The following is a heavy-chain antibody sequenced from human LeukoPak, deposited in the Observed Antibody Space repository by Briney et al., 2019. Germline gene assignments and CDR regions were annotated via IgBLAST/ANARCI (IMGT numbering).Heavy chain of an antibody. CDR2: INHSGST. D-gene: IGHD3-10*01. V-gene: IGHV4-34*01. J-gene: IGHJ4*02. CDR3: ARGQRLLWFGELLRGNFDY. CDR1: GGSFSGYY. Sequence: SETLSLTCAVYGGSFSGYYWSWIRQPPGKGLEWIGEINHSGSTNYNPSLKSRVTISVDTSKSQFSLKLSSVTAADTAVYYCARGQRLLWFGELLRGNFDYWGQGTLVTVSS.